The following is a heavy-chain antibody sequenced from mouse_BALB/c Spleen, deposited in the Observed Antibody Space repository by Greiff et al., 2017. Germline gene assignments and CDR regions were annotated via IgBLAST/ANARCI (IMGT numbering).Heavy chain of an antibody. CDR2: IDPANGNT. CDR3: ARVNDD. Sequence: EVQRVESGAELVKPGASVKLSCTASGFNIKDTYMHWVKQRPEQGLEWIGRIDPANGNTKYDPKFQGKATITADTSSNTAYLQLSSLTSEDTAVYYCARVNDDWGQGTTLTVSS. V-gene: IGHV14-3*02. CDR1: GFNIKDTY. J-gene: IGHJ2*01.